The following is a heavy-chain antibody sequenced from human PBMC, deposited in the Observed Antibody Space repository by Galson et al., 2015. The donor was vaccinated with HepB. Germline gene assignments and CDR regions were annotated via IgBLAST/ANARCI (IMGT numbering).Heavy chain of an antibody. J-gene: IGHJ4*02. CDR2: ISSSGSTI. CDR3: ARGPPYYYDSSGYSPPIY. V-gene: IGHV3-48*03. D-gene: IGHD3-22*01. CDR1: GFTFSSYE. Sequence: SLRLSCAASGFTFSSYEMNWVRQAPGKGLEWVSYISSSGSTIYYADSVKGRFTISRDNAKNSLYLQMNSLRAEDTAVYYCARGPPYYYDSSGYSPPIYWGQGTLVTVSS.